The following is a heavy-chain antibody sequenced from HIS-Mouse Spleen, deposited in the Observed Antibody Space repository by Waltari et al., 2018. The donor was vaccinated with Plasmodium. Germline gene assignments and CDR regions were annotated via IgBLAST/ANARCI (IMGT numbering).Heavy chain of an antibody. D-gene: IGHD1-7*01. Sequence: QVQLQESGPGLVKPSETLSLTCTVSGYSISSGYYWGWIRRPPGKGLEWIGSIYHSGRTVYNPSLKSRVTISVDTSKNQCSLKLSSVTAADTAVYYCARDLGSWNYGAFDIWGQGTMVTVSS. J-gene: IGHJ3*02. CDR1: GYSISSGYY. CDR2: IYHSGRT. CDR3: ARDLGSWNYGAFDI. V-gene: IGHV4-38-2*02.